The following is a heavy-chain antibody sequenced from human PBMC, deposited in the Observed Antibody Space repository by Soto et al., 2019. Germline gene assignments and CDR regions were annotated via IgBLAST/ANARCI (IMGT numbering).Heavy chain of an antibody. J-gene: IGHJ4*02. D-gene: IGHD2-15*01. V-gene: IGHV3-23*01. CDR1: GFTFSSYA. CDR2: ISGSGGST. CDR3: AKTKMRSSYPDY. Sequence: GSLILSCAASGFTFSSYAMSWVRQAPGKGLEWVSAISGSGGSTYYADSVKGRFTISRDNSKNTLYLQMNSLRAEDTAVYYCAKTKMRSSYPDYWGQGTLVTVSS.